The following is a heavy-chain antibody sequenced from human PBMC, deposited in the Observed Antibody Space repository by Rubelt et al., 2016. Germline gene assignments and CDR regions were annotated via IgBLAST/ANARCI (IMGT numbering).Heavy chain of an antibody. V-gene: IGHV3-53*04. J-gene: IGHJ4*02. CDR3: ARGRDYGDY. CDR2: IYSGGST. Sequence: EVQLVESGGGLVQPGGSLRLSCAASGFTVSSNYMSWVRQPPGKGLEWVSVIYSGGSTYYADSGKGRFTITRHNSKNTLYLQINSLRAEDTAVYYCARGRDYGDYWGQGTLVTVSS. CDR1: GFTVSSNY.